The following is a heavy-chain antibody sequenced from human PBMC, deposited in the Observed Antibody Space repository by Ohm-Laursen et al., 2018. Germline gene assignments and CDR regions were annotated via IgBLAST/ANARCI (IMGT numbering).Heavy chain of an antibody. CDR1: GGSFSGYY. Sequence: TLSLTCAVYGGSFSGYYWSWIRQPPGKALEWLARIDWDDDKYYSTSLKTRLTISKDTSKNQVVLTMTNMDPVDTATYYCARLYYYDSSGYHYVDDYWGQGTLVTVSS. CDR2: IDWDDDK. D-gene: IGHD3-22*01. V-gene: IGHV2-70*11. J-gene: IGHJ4*02. CDR3: ARLYYYDSSGYHYVDDY.